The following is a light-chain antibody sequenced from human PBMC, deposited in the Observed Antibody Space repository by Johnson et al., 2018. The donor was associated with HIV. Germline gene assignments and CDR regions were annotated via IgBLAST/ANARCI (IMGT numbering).Light chain of an antibody. J-gene: IGLJ1*01. CDR2: ENN. CDR3: GTWDSSLSAGV. V-gene: IGLV1-51*02. CDR1: SSNIGNNY. Sequence: QSVLTQPPSVSAAPGQKVTISCSGSSSNIGNNYVSWYQQLPGTAPKLLICENNKRPSGIPDRFSGYKSGTSATLGITGLQTGDEADYYCGTWDSSLSAGVFGTGTKVTVL.